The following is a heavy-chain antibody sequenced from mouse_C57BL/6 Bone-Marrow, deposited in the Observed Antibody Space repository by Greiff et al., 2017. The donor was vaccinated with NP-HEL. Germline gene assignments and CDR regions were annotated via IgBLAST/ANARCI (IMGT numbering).Heavy chain of an antibody. D-gene: IGHD2-4*01. V-gene: IGHV1-54*01. CDR3: ARCPYGDYDALYAMDY. CDR2: INPGSGGT. Sequence: QVQLKESGAELVRPGTSVKVSCKASGYAFTNYLIEWVKQRPGQGLEWIGVINPGSGGTNYNEKFKGKATLTADKSSSTAYMQLSSLTSEDSAVYFCARCPYGDYDALYAMDYWGQGTSVTVSS. CDR1: GYAFTNYL. J-gene: IGHJ4*01.